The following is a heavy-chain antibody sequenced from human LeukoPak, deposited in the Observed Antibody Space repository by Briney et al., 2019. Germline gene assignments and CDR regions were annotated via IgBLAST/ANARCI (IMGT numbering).Heavy chain of an antibody. CDR3: AKSMTLQWRGFFDL. J-gene: IGHJ2*01. CDR2: ISSSSSTI. Sequence: GGSLRLSCAASGFTFSSYSMNWVRQAPGRGLEWVSYISSSSSTIYYADSVRGRFTISRDNSKNTLHLQKNSLRADDTAIYYCAKSMTLQWRGFFDLWGRGTHVTVSS. D-gene: IGHD6-19*01. V-gene: IGHV3-48*01. CDR1: GFTFSSYS.